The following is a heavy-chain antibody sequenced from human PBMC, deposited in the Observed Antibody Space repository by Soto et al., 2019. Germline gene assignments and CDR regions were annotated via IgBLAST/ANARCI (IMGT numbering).Heavy chain of an antibody. J-gene: IGHJ4*02. CDR1: GGSISSGGYY. CDR2: IYYSGST. V-gene: IGHV4-31*03. Sequence: TVSGGSISSGGYYWSWIRQHPGKGLEWIGYIYYSGSTYYNPSLKSRVTISVDTSQNQFSLKLSYVTAADAAVYYCARASKTVVTLLDYWGQGTLVTVSS. CDR3: ARASKTVVTLLDY. D-gene: IGHD2-15*01.